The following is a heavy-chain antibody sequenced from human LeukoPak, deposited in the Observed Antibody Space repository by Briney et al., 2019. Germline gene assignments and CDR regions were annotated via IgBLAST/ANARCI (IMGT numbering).Heavy chain of an antibody. J-gene: IGHJ5*02. Sequence: SETLSLTCAVSGYPISSGYYWGWIRQPPGKGLEWIGSIYHSGSTYYNPSLKSRVTISVDTSKNQFSLKLSSVTAADTAVYYCASSFLASNNWFDPWGQGTLVTVSS. CDR2: IYHSGST. V-gene: IGHV4-38-2*01. D-gene: IGHD3-3*02. CDR1: GYPISSGYY. CDR3: ASSFLASNNWFDP.